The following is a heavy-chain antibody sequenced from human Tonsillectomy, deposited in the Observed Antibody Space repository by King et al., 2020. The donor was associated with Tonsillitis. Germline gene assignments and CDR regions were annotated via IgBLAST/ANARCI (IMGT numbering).Heavy chain of an antibody. CDR2: ISSSSSYI. V-gene: IGHV3-21*01. J-gene: IGHJ6*02. D-gene: IGHD3-22*01. CDR1: GFTFSSYS. Sequence: VQLVESGGGLVKPGGSLRLSCAASGFTFSSYSMNWVRQAPGKGLEWVSSISSSSSYIYYADSVKGRFTISRDNAKNSLYLQMNSLRAEDTAVYYCARGADDSSGYYYYYGMDVWGQGTTVTVSS. CDR3: ARGADDSSGYYYYYGMDV.